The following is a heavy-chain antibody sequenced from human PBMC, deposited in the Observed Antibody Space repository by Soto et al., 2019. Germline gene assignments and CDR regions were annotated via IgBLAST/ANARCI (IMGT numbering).Heavy chain of an antibody. V-gene: IGHV3-21*01. D-gene: IGHD2-8*02. J-gene: IGHJ6*02. CDR3: VRGVLAPRYYGMGV. Sequence: EVQLVESGGGLVKPGGSLRLSCTASGFTFNSYTMNWARQAPGKGLEWVSSISTSSRYIYYADSEKGRFTISRDNAKNSLYLEMNSLRVEDTAVYYCVRGVLAPRYYGMGVWGQGTTVTVSS. CDR1: GFTFNSYT. CDR2: ISTSSRYI.